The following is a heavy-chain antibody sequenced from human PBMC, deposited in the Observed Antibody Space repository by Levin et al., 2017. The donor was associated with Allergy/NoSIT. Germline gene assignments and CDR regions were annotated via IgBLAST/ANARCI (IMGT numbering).Heavy chain of an antibody. CDR3: AREDYDRPGGDAFDI. Sequence: GESLKISCKASGYTFTSYGISWVRQAPGQGLEWMGWISAYNGNTNYAQKLQGRVTMTTDTSTSTAYMELRSLRSDDTAVYYCAREDYDRPGGDAFDIWGQGTMVTVSS. CDR2: ISAYNGNT. V-gene: IGHV1-18*01. J-gene: IGHJ3*02. D-gene: IGHD3-22*01. CDR1: GYTFTSYG.